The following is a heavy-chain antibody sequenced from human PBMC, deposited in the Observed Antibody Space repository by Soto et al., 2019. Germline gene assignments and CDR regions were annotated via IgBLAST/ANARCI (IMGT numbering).Heavy chain of an antibody. Sequence: GGSLRLSCAASGFTFSSYWMSWVRQAPGKGLEWVANIKQDGSEKYYVDSVKGRFTISRDNAKNSLYLQMNSLRAEDMAVYYCARDERVQRGYSYDYGMDVWGQGTTVTVSS. CDR3: ARDERVQRGYSYDYGMDV. J-gene: IGHJ6*02. CDR2: IKQDGSEK. CDR1: GFTFSSYW. D-gene: IGHD5-18*01. V-gene: IGHV3-7*05.